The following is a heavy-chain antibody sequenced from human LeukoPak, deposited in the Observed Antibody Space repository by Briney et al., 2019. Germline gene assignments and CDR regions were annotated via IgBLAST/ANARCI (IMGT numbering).Heavy chain of an antibody. CDR1: GGSISSGSYY. Sequence: SETLSLTCTVSGGSISSGSYYWSWIRQPAGKGLEWIGRIYTSGSTNYNPSLKSRVTISVDTSKNQFSLKLSSVTAADTAVYYCARGVLPPDYWGQGTLVTVSS. J-gene: IGHJ4*02. CDR2: IYTSGST. D-gene: IGHD3-10*01. CDR3: ARGVLPPDY. V-gene: IGHV4-61*02.